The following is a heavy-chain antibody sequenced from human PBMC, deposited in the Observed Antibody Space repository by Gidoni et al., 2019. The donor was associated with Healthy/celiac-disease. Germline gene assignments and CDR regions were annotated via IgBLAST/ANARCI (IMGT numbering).Heavy chain of an antibody. Sequence: EVQLVESGGGLVKPGGSLRLSCAASGFTFSNAWMSWVRQAPGKGLEWVGRIKSKTDGGTTDYAAPVKGRFTISRDDSKNTLYLQMNSLKTEDTAVYYCTTEYLALRYCSGGSCYSGYWFDPWGQGTLVTVSS. V-gene: IGHV3-15*01. CDR2: IKSKTDGGTT. CDR3: TTEYLALRYCSGGSCYSGYWFDP. CDR1: GFTFSNAW. J-gene: IGHJ5*02. D-gene: IGHD2-15*01.